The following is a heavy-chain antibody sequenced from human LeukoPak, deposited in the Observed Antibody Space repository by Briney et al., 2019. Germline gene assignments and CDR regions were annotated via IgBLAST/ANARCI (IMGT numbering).Heavy chain of an antibody. V-gene: IGHV4-59*01. CDR3: ARGRSLDIVVVPDYYYGMDV. CDR2: IYYSGST. J-gene: IGHJ6*04. CDR1: GFTFSSYG. Sequence: GSLRLSCAASGFTFSSYGMHWVRQAPGKGLEWIGYIYYSGSTNYNPSLKSQVTISVDTSKNQFSLKLSSVTAADTAVYYCARGRSLDIVVVPDYYYGMDVWGKGTTVTVSS. D-gene: IGHD2-2*03.